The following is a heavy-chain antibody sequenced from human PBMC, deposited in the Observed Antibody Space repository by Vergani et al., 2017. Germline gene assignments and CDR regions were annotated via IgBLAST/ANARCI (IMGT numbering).Heavy chain of an antibody. Sequence: QVQLVQSGAEVKKPGASVKVSCKASGYTFTSYYMLWVRQAPGQGLEWMGIINPSGGSTSYAQKFQGRVTITRDTSASTAYMELSSLRSEDTAVYYCARGGRYGDYFDYWGQGTLVTVSS. CDR3: ARGGRYGDYFDY. D-gene: IGHD4-17*01. CDR2: INPSGGST. V-gene: IGHV1-46*01. CDR1: GYTFTSYY. J-gene: IGHJ4*02.